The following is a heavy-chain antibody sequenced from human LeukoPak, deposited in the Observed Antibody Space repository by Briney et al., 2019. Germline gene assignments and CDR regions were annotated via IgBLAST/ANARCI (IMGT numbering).Heavy chain of an antibody. CDR1: GYTFTGYY. J-gene: IGHJ5*02. V-gene: IGHV1-2*06. CDR3: ARDRSSYYDSSGYSNWFDP. Sequence: GASVKVSCKASGYTFTGYYMHWVRQAPGQGLEWMGRINPNSGGTNYAQKFQGRVTMTRDTSISTAYMELSRLRSDDTAVYYCARDRSSYYDSSGYSNWFDPWGQGTLVTVSS. CDR2: INPNSGGT. D-gene: IGHD3-22*01.